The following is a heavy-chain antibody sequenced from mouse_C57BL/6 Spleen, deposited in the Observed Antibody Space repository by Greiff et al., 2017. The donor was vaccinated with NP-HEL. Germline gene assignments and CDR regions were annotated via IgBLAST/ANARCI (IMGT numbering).Heavy chain of an antibody. D-gene: IGHD1-1*01. CDR2: ISDGGSYT. CDR3: AREGDYYGSSYDAWFAY. V-gene: IGHV5-4*01. CDR1: GFTFSSYA. J-gene: IGHJ3*01. Sequence: EVKLVESGGGLVKPGGSLKLSCAASGFTFSSYAMSWVRQTPEKRLEWVATISDGGSYTYYPDNVKGRFTISRDNAKNNLYLQMSHLKSEDTAMYYCAREGDYYGSSYDAWFAYWGQGTLVTVSA.